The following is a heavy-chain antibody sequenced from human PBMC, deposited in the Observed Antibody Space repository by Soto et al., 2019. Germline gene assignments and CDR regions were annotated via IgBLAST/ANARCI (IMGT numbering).Heavy chain of an antibody. Sequence: ASVKVSCKASGYTFTSYGISWVRQAPGQGLEWMGWISAYNGNTNYAQKLQGRVTMTTDTSTSTAYMELRSLRSDDTAVYYCARVWVSGGSCEGAFDIWGQGTMVTVSS. CDR3: ARVWVSGGSCEGAFDI. J-gene: IGHJ3*02. CDR1: GYTFTSYG. V-gene: IGHV1-18*01. D-gene: IGHD2-15*01. CDR2: ISAYNGNT.